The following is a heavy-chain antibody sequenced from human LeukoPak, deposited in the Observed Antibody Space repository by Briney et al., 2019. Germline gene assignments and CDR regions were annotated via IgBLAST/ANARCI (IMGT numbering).Heavy chain of an antibody. Sequence: PGGSLRLSCAASGFTFSSSWMSWVRQAPGKGLEWVANIKQDGSEEYYVDSVKGRFTISRDNAKNSLYLQMNSLRAEDTAVYYCARNLLYDSSGYYYVRSSYFDYWGQGTLVTVSS. D-gene: IGHD3-22*01. V-gene: IGHV3-7*01. J-gene: IGHJ4*02. CDR3: ARNLLYDSSGYYYVRSSYFDY. CDR2: IKQDGSEE. CDR1: GFTFSSSW.